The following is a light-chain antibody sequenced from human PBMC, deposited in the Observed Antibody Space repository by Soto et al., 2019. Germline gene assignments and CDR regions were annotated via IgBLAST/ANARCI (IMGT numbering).Light chain of an antibody. Sequence: DIQLTQSPSTLSASVGDRVTITCRASQSITNWLAWYQQKPGKAPKVLIHMASSLKSGVPSRFSGSGSGTEFTLTITSLQPDDSATCYCQQYNSWSSVSFGGGTKVEI. CDR1: QSITNW. CDR2: MAS. J-gene: IGKJ4*01. V-gene: IGKV1-5*03. CDR3: QQYNSWSSVS.